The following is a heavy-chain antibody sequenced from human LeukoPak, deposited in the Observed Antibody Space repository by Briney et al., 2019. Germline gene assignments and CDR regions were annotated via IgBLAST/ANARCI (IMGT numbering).Heavy chain of an antibody. V-gene: IGHV3-23*01. CDR2: ISGSGDST. J-gene: IGHJ5*02. CDR1: GFTFSSYA. D-gene: IGHD6-19*01. Sequence: GGSLRLSCAASGFTFSSYAMSWVRQPPGKGLDWVSAISGSGDSTYYADSVKGRFTISRDNSKNTLYLQMNRLRAEDTAIYYCAKDSRSSGWYNWFDPWGQGTLVTVSS. CDR3: AKDSRSSGWYNWFDP.